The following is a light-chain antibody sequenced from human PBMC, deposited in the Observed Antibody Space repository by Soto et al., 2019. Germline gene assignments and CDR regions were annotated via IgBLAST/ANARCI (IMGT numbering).Light chain of an antibody. Sequence: EIVLAQSPDTLSLSPGERATLSCRASQSVYNNYLAWYQQKPGQAPRPLIYGASSRATGIPDRFSGSVSGTDITLSISRLEPEDSAVYYCQQYGSLLTFGGGTKVEIK. CDR1: QSVYNNY. CDR2: GAS. CDR3: QQYGSLLT. J-gene: IGKJ4*01. V-gene: IGKV3-20*01.